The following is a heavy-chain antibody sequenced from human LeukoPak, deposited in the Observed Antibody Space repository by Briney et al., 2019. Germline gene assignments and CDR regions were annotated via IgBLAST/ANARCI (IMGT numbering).Heavy chain of an antibody. D-gene: IGHD1-7*01. V-gene: IGHV1-8*01. Sequence: RASVKVSCKASGYTFTSYDINWVRQATGQGLEWMGWMNPNSGNTGYAQKFQGRVTMTRNTSISTAYMELSSPRSEDTAVYYCARGITGTTTFDYWGQGTLVTVSS. CDR1: GYTFTSYD. CDR3: ARGITGTTTFDY. CDR2: MNPNSGNT. J-gene: IGHJ4*02.